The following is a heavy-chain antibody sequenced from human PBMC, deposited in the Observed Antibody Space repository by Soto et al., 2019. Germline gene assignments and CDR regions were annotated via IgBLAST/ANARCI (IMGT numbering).Heavy chain of an antibody. D-gene: IGHD1-26*01. CDR2: ISVYNGKT. Sequence: QVQLEQSGAEVKKPGASVKVSCKASGYTFTSYGISWVRQAPGQGLEWMGRISVYNGKTNFAQKLQGRVIMTTDTSTSIAYMELRIVRSDDTAVYYCARVVGCLGHRFDPWGQGTLVTVSS. CDR1: GYTFTSYG. V-gene: IGHV1-18*01. CDR3: ARVVGCLGHRFDP. J-gene: IGHJ5*02.